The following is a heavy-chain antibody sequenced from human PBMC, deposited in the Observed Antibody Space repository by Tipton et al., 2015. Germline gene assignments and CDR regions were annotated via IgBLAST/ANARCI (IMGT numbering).Heavy chain of an antibody. J-gene: IGHJ4*02. V-gene: IGHV4-4*07. D-gene: IGHD3-16*01. CDR3: ARETLGVDY. CDR1: NASISSHY. Sequence: TLSLTCTVSNASISSHYWTWIRQPAGKGLEWIGRIHGSGPANYNPSLKSRVTISLDTSKNQFSLNLSSVTAADTAVYYCARETLGVDYWGQGTLVTVSS. CDR2: IHGSGPA.